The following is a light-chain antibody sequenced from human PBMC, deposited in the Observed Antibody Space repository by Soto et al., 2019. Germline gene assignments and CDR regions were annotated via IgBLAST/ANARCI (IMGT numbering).Light chain of an antibody. Sequence: QSVLTQPASVSGSPGQSITISCTGTSGDFGSYNLVSWYQQHPGKAPKLMIYAVNKRPSGISSRFSGSKSGNTASLTISGLQAEDEADYYCCSFAGSGTFYVFGTGTKVTVL. CDR1: SGDFGSYNL. CDR2: AVN. V-gene: IGLV2-23*02. CDR3: CSFAGSGTFYV. J-gene: IGLJ1*01.